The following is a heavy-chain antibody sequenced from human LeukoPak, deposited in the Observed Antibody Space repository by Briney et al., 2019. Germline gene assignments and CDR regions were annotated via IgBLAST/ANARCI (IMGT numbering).Heavy chain of an antibody. Sequence: GGSLRLSCAASGFTFDDYGMGWVRQAPGKGLEWVANIKQDGSDKYYVDSVKGRFTISRDNAKNSLYLQMNSLRAEDTAVYYCAREARRESSGWFVEYWGQGTLVTVSS. J-gene: IGHJ4*02. V-gene: IGHV3-7*01. CDR3: AREARRESSGWFVEY. CDR1: GFTFDDYG. CDR2: IKQDGSDK. D-gene: IGHD6-19*01.